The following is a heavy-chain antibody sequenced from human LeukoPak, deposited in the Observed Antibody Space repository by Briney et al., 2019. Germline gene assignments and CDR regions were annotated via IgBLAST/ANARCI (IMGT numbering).Heavy chain of an antibody. CDR2: ISAYNGNT. V-gene: IGHV1-18*04. Sequence: ASVKVSCKASGYTFTSYGISWVRQAPGQGLEWMGWISAYNGNTNYAQKLQGRVTMTADTSTSTAYMELRSLRSDDTAVYYCALGVLWFGDSSADYWGQGTLVTVSS. CDR3: ALGVLWFGDSSADY. J-gene: IGHJ4*02. CDR1: GYTFTSYG. D-gene: IGHD3-10*01.